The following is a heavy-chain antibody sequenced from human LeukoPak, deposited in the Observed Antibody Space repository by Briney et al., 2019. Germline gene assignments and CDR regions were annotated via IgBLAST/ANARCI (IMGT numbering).Heavy chain of an antibody. V-gene: IGHV3-53*01. CDR1: GFTVSSFY. D-gene: IGHD2-15*01. CDR3: ARATYCSGGSCYAFDP. J-gene: IGHJ5*02. Sequence: GGSLRLSCAASGFTVSSFYMSWVRQAPGKGLEWVSVIYSGGSTYYTDSVKGRFTISRDSSKNTLYLQMNSLRAEDTAVYYCARATYCSGGSCYAFDPWGQGILVTVSS. CDR2: IYSGGST.